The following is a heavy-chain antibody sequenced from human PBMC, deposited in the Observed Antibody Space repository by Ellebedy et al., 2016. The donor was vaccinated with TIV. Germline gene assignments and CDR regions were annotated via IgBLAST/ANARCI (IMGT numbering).Heavy chain of an antibody. CDR3: ARGGFGEINYYYGMDV. CDR1: GFTFSSYD. D-gene: IGHD3-10*01. CDR2: IGTAGDP. J-gene: IGHJ6*02. Sequence: PGGSLRLSCAASGFTFSSYDMHWVRQATGKGLEWVSAIGTAGDPYYPGSVKGRFTISRENAKNSLYLQMNSLRAGDTAVYYCARGGFGEINYYYGMDVWGQGTTVTVSS. V-gene: IGHV3-13*05.